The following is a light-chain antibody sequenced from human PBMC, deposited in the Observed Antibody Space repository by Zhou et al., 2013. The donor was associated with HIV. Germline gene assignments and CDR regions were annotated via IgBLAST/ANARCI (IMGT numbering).Light chain of an antibody. Sequence: EIVLTQSPATLSVSPGEEVTLSCRASQRVSNNYIAWYQQKPGQAPRLLIFGASTRATGIPDRFSGSGSGTEFTLTISRLEPEDFAVYYCQQYGSSPQTFGQGTKVEIK. CDR1: QRVSNNY. J-gene: IGKJ1*01. CDR3: QQYGSSPQT. CDR2: GAS. V-gene: IGKV3-20*01.